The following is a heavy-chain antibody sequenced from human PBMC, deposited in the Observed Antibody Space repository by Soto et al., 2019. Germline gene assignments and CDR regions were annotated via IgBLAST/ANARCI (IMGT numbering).Heavy chain of an antibody. V-gene: IGHV1-69*18. CDR1: GGIFSNFA. J-gene: IGHJ5*02. CDR2: IVPVYGAV. Sequence: HAQLVQSGAELRKPGSSVKVSCKASGGIFSNFAFSWVRQAPGQGLEWMGTIVPVYGAVYYAHQFQGRVTITADESTTTTYMEMIGLGSKDTAVYYCAKDGGGYPWGQGTLVTVSS. D-gene: IGHD2-15*01. CDR3: AKDGGGYP.